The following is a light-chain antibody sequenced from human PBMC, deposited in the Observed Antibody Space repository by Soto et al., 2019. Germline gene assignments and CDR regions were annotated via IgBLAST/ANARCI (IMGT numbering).Light chain of an antibody. Sequence: QSVLTQPPSVSGAPGRKVTISCTRSSSNIGAAYDVHWYQHLPGTAPKLLIYGNNNRPSGVPDRFSGSKSGTSASLAITGLQAEDEADYYCQSYDSSLSGGVFGGGTKLTVL. CDR1: SSNIGAAYD. J-gene: IGLJ3*02. V-gene: IGLV1-40*01. CDR2: GNN. CDR3: QSYDSSLSGGV.